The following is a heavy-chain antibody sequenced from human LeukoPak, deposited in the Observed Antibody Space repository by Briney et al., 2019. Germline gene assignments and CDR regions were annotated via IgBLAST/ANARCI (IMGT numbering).Heavy chain of an antibody. Sequence: GGSLRLSCAASGFTVSSNYMTWVRQAPGKGLEWVSLIYSAGGTYYTDSVKGRFTISRHSSKNTLYLQMNSLRAEDTAVYYCARGVVPAANFDYWGQGTLVTVSS. CDR2: IYSAGGT. V-gene: IGHV3-53*04. CDR1: GFTVSSNY. J-gene: IGHJ4*02. D-gene: IGHD2-2*01. CDR3: ARGVVPAANFDY.